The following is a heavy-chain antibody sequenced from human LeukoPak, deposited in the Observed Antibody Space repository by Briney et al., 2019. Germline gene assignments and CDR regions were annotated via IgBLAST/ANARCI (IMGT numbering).Heavy chain of an antibody. V-gene: IGHV4-38-2*02. CDR1: GDSISKPYY. D-gene: IGHD3-22*01. Sequence: SETLSLTCSVSGDSISKPYYWGWIRQPPGQGLEWIGSIYHSGSTYYNPSLTSRVTMSVDTSKNQFSPKLNSVTAADTAVYYCARGSGDTSGFIRYSGQGTLVTVSS. CDR2: IYHSGST. J-gene: IGHJ4*02. CDR3: ARGSGDTSGFIRY.